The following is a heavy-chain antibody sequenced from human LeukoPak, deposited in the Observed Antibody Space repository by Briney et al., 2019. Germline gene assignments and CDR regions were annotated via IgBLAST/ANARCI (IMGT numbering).Heavy chain of an antibody. CDR1: GYTFTSYA. D-gene: IGHD2-2*01. J-gene: IGHJ5*02. Sequence: ASVKVSCKASGYTFTSYAMHWVRQAPGQRLEWMGWINAGNGNTKYSQEFQGRVTITRDTSASTAYMELSSLRSEDTAVYYCARDQGGYCSSTSCYEEGFNWFDPWGQGTLVTVSS. CDR3: ARDQGGYCSSTSCYEEGFNWFDP. V-gene: IGHV1-3*01. CDR2: INAGNGNT.